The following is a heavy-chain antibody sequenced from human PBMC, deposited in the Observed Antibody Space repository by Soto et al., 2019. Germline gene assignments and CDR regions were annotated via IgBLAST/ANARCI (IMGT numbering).Heavy chain of an antibody. CDR1: GFRFRNYA. J-gene: IGHJ5*02. D-gene: IGHD3-22*01. CDR3: ARAHTMMILDRFDP. CDR2: IWFDGSKK. Sequence: GGSLRLSCAASGFRFRNYAIHWVRQAPGKGLEWLAVIWFDGSKKYYADSVKGRFTISRDNSKNTVYLDMNSLTADDSGVFYCARAHTMMILDRFDPWGHGTLVTVSS. V-gene: IGHV3-33*01.